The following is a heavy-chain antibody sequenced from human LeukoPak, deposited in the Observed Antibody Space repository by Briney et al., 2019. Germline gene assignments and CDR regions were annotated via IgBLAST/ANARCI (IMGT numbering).Heavy chain of an antibody. CDR1: GLTFSSYA. Sequence: GGSLRLSCAASGLTFSSYAMSWVRQAPGKGLEWVSAISGSGGSTYYADSVKGRFTISRDNSKNTLYLQMNSLRAEDTAVYYCAKDTFPKLTGAFFYDYWGQGTLVTVSS. V-gene: IGHV3-23*01. J-gene: IGHJ4*02. CDR3: AKDTFPKLTGAFFYDY. D-gene: IGHD3-16*01. CDR2: ISGSGGST.